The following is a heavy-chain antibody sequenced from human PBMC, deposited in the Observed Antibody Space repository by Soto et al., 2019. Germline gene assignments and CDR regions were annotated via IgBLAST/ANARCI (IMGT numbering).Heavy chain of an antibody. Sequence: GGSLRLSCAASGFTFSSYSMNWVRQAPGKGLEWVSYISSSSSTIYYADSVKGRFTISRDNAKNSLYLQMNSLRAEDTAVYYCARKTTPVTMVRAKYYYYYYMDVWGKGTTVTVSS. D-gene: IGHD3-10*01. J-gene: IGHJ6*03. V-gene: IGHV3-48*01. CDR3: ARKTTPVTMVRAKYYYYYYMDV. CDR1: GFTFSSYS. CDR2: ISSSSSTI.